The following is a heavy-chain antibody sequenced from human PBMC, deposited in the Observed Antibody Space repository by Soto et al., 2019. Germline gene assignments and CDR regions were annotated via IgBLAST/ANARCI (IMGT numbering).Heavy chain of an antibody. Sequence: QVKLVESGGGVVQPGRSLRLSCAASGFTFSSYGMHWVRQAPGKGLEWVAVISYDGSNKYYADSVKGRFTISRDNSKNTLYLQMNSLRAEDTAVYYCAKESLAYCGGDCYPDYWGQGTLVTVSS. D-gene: IGHD2-21*02. J-gene: IGHJ4*02. V-gene: IGHV3-30*18. CDR3: AKESLAYCGGDCYPDY. CDR1: GFTFSSYG. CDR2: ISYDGSNK.